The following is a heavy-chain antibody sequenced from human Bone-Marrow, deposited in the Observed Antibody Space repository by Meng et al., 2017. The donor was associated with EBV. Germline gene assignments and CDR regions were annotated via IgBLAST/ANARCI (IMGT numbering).Heavy chain of an antibody. D-gene: IGHD6-19*01. CDR2: SGGT. V-gene: IGHV1-2*04. CDR3: ATPTSYSSGWFDY. Sequence: SGGTNFAQKFQGWVTMTRGTSISTAYMELSSLRSDDTAVYYCATPTSYSSGWFDYWGQGTLVTVSS. J-gene: IGHJ4*02.